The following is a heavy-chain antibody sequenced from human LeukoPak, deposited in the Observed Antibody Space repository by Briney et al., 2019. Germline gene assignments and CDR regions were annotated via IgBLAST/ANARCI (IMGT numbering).Heavy chain of an antibody. D-gene: IGHD2-2*01. J-gene: IGHJ4*02. CDR3: AGYRSSTSCYPLYYFDY. CDR1: GGSINSGDYY. V-gene: IGHV4-30-4*08. Sequence: PSETLSLTCTVSGGSINSGDYYWSWIRQPPGKGLEWIGYIYYSGSTYYNPSLKSRVTISVDTSKNQFSLKLSSVTAADTAVYYCAGYRSSTSCYPLYYFDYWGQGTLVTVSS. CDR2: IYYSGST.